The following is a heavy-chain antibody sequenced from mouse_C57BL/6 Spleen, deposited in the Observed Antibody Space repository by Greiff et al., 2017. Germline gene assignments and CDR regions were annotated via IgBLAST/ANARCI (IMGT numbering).Heavy chain of an antibody. Sequence: EVQLQQSGPVLVKPGASVKMSCKASGYTFTDYYMNWVKQSHGKSLEWIGVINPYNGGTSYNQKFKGKATLTVDKSSSTAYMELNSLTSEDSAVYYCAREVGSSYLDYWGQGTTLTGSS. D-gene: IGHD1-1*01. J-gene: IGHJ2*01. CDR1: GYTFTDYY. CDR2: INPYNGGT. V-gene: IGHV1-19*01. CDR3: AREVGSSYLDY.